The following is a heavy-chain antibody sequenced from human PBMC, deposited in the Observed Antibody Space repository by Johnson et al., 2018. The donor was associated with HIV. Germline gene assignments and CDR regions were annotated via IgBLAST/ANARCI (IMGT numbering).Heavy chain of an antibody. V-gene: IGHV3-11*04. D-gene: IGHD3-22*01. CDR3: AKDTRYYDSSGYPTEAFDI. Sequence: HVQLVESGGGLVKPGGSLRLSCAASGFTFSDYYMSWIRQAPGKGLEWVSYISSSGSTIYYADSVKGRFTISRDNSKNTLYLQMNSLRAEDTAVYYCAKDTRYYDSSGYPTEAFDIWGQGTMVTVSS. CDR2: ISSSGSTI. CDR1: GFTFSDYY. J-gene: IGHJ3*02.